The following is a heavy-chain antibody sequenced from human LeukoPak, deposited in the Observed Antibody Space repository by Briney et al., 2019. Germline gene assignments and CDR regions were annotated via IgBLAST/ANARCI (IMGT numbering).Heavy chain of an antibody. Sequence: PGGSLRLSCAAPGFTFSSYAMHWVHQAPGKGLEWVAVISYDGSNKYYADSVKGRFTISRDNSKNTLYPQMNSLRAEDTAVYYCARDGQDIPFDYWGQGTLVTVSS. V-gene: IGHV3-30*04. J-gene: IGHJ4*02. D-gene: IGHD2-15*01. CDR3: ARDGQDIPFDY. CDR2: ISYDGSNK. CDR1: GFTFSSYA.